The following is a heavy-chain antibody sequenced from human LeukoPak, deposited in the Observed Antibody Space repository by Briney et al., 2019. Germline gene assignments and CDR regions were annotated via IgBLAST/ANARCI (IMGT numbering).Heavy chain of an antibody. V-gene: IGHV1-18*01. CDR3: ARDGMYRYASGSPFDY. Sequence: ASVKVSCKASGCTFTTYDISWVRQAPGQGLEWMGWMSSYNGNTNYVQKLQGRVTLTTDTSTSTAYMELRSLRSDDTAVYYCARDGMYRYASGSPFDYWGQGTLVTVSS. CDR1: GCTFTTYD. J-gene: IGHJ4*02. CDR2: MSSYNGNT. D-gene: IGHD3-10*01.